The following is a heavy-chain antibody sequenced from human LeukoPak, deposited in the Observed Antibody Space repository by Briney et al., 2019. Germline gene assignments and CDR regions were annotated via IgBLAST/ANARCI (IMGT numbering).Heavy chain of an antibody. CDR1: GFTFTSHW. CDR3: ARLLAAAVVTHFDF. D-gene: IGHD5-18*01. V-gene: IGHV3-7*04. Sequence: GGSLRLSCAASGFTFTSHWMSWVRQAPGKGLEWVANIKQHGSEKYYVDSVKGRFIISRDNAKKSLYLQMNRLRGDDAAIYYCARLLAAAVVTHFDFWGQGTLVTVSS. J-gene: IGHJ4*02. CDR2: IKQHGSEK.